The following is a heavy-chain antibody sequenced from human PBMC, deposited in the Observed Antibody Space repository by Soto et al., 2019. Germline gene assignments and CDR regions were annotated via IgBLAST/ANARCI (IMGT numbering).Heavy chain of an antibody. J-gene: IGHJ4*02. CDR3: ARERQLGLFDY. CDR1: GYTFTSYG. D-gene: IGHD6-13*01. V-gene: IGHV1-18*01. Sequence: QVQLVQSGAEVKKPGASVKVSCKASGYTFTSYGISWVRQAPGPGLEWMGWISVSNGNTNFAQRLQGRATMTTDTSTSTAYMELRSLRSDDTAVYYSARERQLGLFDYWGQGTLVTVSS. CDR2: ISVSNGNT.